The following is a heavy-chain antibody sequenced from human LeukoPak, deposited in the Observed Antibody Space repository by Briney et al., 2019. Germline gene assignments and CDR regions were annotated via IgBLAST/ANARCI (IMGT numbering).Heavy chain of an antibody. Sequence: GGSLRLSCATSGFRFSSYWMSWVRQASGKGLEWVGRIRSKANSYATAYAASVKGRFTISRDDSKNTAYLQMNSLKTEDTAVYYCTRVGYSYGWGYYYYYMDVWGKGTTVTVSS. CDR2: IRSKANSYAT. J-gene: IGHJ6*03. V-gene: IGHV3-73*01. CDR1: GFRFSSYW. D-gene: IGHD5-18*01. CDR3: TRVGYSYGWGYYYYYMDV.